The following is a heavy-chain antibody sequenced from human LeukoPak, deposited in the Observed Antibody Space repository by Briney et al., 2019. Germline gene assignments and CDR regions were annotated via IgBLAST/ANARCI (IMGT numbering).Heavy chain of an antibody. J-gene: IGHJ4*02. CDR2: IYYSGTT. Sequence: SETLSLTCTVSGGSISIYCWSWIRQSPGKGLEWIGNIYYSGTTNYNPSLKSRVSISVDTSKTQFSLRLSSVTAADTAVYYCARASRYYYDRSGSYTFYFDYWGQGTLLTVSS. CDR3: ARASRYYYDRSGSYTFYFDY. CDR1: GGSISIYC. V-gene: IGHV4-59*01. D-gene: IGHD3-22*01.